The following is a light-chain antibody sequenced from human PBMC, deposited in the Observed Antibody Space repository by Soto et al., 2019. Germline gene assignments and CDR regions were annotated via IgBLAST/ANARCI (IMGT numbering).Light chain of an antibody. J-gene: IGKJ1*01. CDR3: QHYNSYSEA. CDR2: GAS. Sequence: EIVLTQTPGTLSLSPGERATLSCRATQSVSSNYLAWYQQKSGQAPRLLIYGASSRATGIPDRFSGSGSGTEFTLTISSLQPDDFATYYCQHYNSYSEAFGQGTKVDIK. CDR1: QSVSSNY. V-gene: IGKV3-20*01.